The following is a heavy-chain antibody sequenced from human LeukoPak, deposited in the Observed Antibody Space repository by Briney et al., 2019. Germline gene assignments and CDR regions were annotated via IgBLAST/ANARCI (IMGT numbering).Heavy chain of an antibody. CDR3: ARGTDSSSSGDY. V-gene: IGHV3-23*01. Sequence: GGSLRLSCAASGFTFSSYAMSWVRQAPGKGLEWVSAISGSGGSTYYADSVKGRFTISRDNSKNTLYLQMNSLRSEDTAVYYCARGTDSSSSGDYWGQGTLVTVSS. CDR1: GFTFSSYA. D-gene: IGHD6-6*01. CDR2: ISGSGGST. J-gene: IGHJ4*02.